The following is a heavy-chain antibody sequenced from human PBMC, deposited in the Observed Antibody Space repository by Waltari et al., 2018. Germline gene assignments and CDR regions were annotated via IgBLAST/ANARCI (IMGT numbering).Heavy chain of an antibody. Sequence: EVQLVESGGALVHPGGSLRLSCAASGLTFSSTHRAWVRQAPGKGLEWVSIIYAAGSTYYADSVMGRFTISRDNSKNTLHLQMNSLRSEDTAIYYCATARDEETAMVYFDHWGEGSLVSVSS. CDR1: GLTFSSTH. CDR3: ATARDEETAMVYFDH. CDR2: IYAAGST. J-gene: IGHJ4*02. V-gene: IGHV3-66*02. D-gene: IGHD5-18*01.